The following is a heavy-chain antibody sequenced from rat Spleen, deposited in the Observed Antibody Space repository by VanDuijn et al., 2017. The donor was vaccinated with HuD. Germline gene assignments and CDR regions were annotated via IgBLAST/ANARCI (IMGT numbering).Heavy chain of an antibody. CDR3: GKDMNYYSTYPFYVMGA. CDR1: GFIFNNYW. Sequence: EVQLVESGGGLVQPGRSLKLSCVASGFIFNNYWMTWIRQAPGKGLEWVASISTGGGNTYYRDSVKGRFTISRDNAKNTQYLQMNSLRSEDTATYYCGKDMNYYSTYPFYVMGAWGQGASVTVSS. J-gene: IGHJ4*01. V-gene: IGHV5-31*01. CDR2: ISTGGGNT. D-gene: IGHD1-2*01.